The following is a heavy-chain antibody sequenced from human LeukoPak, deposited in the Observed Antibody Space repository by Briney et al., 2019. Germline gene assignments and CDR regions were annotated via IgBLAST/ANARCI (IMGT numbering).Heavy chain of an antibody. CDR1: GFTFSSYA. Sequence: PGGSLRLSCAASGFTFSSYAMSWVRQAPGKGLEWVSGIRGRSGSTYYADPVKGRFTISRDNSKNTLYLQMNSLRAEDTAVYYCARRASTERGHSYGLDYWGQGTLVTVSS. J-gene: IGHJ4*02. V-gene: IGHV3-23*01. CDR2: IRGRSGST. D-gene: IGHD5-18*01. CDR3: ARRASTERGHSYGLDY.